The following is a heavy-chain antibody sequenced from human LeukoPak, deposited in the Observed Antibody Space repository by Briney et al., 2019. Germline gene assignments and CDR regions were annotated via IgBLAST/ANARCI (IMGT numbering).Heavy chain of an antibody. CDR3: ARDYYDSSGRDR. J-gene: IGHJ5*02. CDR2: ISYDGSNK. V-gene: IGHV3-30-3*01. CDR1: GFTFSSYA. D-gene: IGHD3-22*01. Sequence: PGRSLRLSCAASGFTFSSYAMHWVRQAPGKGLEWVAVISYDGSNKYYADSVKGRFTISRDNSKNTLYLQMNSLRAEDTAMYYCARDYYDSSGRDRWGQGTLVTVSS.